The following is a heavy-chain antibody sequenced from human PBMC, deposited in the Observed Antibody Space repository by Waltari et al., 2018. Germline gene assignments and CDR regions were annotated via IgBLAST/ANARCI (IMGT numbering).Heavy chain of an antibody. CDR1: GFSLSTSGAG. CDR2: IYWNDDK. J-gene: IGHJ5*02. D-gene: IGHD1-26*01. V-gene: IGHV2-5*01. Sequence: QITLKESGPTLVKPTQTLTLTCTFSGFSLSTSGAGVGWIRQPPGKALEWLALIYWNDDKRYSPSLKSRLTITKDTSKNQVVLTMTNMDPVDTATYYCAHRQAPPSGTYGNWFDPWGQGTLVTGSS. CDR3: AHRQAPPSGTYGNWFDP.